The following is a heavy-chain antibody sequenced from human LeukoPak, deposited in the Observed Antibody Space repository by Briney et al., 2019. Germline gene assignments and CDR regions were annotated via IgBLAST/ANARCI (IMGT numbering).Heavy chain of an antibody. CDR3: ARGPRAVLRYFDWYRPYNWFDP. Sequence: SQTLSLTCTVSGGSISSGSYYWSWIRQPAGKGLEWIGRIYTSGSTNYNPSLKSRVTISVDTSKNQFSLKLSSVTAADTAVYYCARGPRAVLRYFDWYRPYNWFDPWGQGTLVTVSS. D-gene: IGHD3-9*01. CDR2: IYTSGST. V-gene: IGHV4-61*02. CDR1: GGSISSGSYY. J-gene: IGHJ5*02.